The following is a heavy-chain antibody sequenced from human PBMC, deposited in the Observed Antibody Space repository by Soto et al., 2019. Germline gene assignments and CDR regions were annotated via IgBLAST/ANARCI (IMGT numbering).Heavy chain of an antibody. Sequence: PGGSAQLSCEVSGFSFGGHAMTWVRQAPGKGLEWVSYIYISSSTIYYADSVKGRFTISRDNAKNSLYLQMNSLRDEDTAVYYCARGQWLVPFAFDIWGQRTMVTVSS. J-gene: IGHJ3*02. D-gene: IGHD6-19*01. CDR1: GFSFGGHA. CDR3: ARGQWLVPFAFDI. V-gene: IGHV3-48*02. CDR2: IYISSSTI.